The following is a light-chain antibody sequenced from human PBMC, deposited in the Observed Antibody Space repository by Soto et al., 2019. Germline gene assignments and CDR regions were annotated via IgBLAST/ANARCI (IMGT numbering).Light chain of an antibody. J-gene: IGLJ1*01. Sequence: QSVLSQPRSVSGSPGQSVTISCTVTSSDVGGYNYVSWYQQHPGKAPKLMIYDVSKRPSGVPDRFSGSKSGNTASLTISGLQAEDKADYYCCSYAGSYTYVFGTGTKVTVL. CDR2: DVS. V-gene: IGLV2-11*01. CDR3: CSYAGSYTYV. CDR1: SSDVGGYNY.